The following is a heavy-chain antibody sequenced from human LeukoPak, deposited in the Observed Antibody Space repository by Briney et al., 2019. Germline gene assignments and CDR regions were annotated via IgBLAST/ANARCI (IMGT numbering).Heavy chain of an antibody. CDR3: ARKKGGSHYDY. J-gene: IGHJ4*02. V-gene: IGHV1-2*02. CDR1: GYAFTGHY. D-gene: IGHD1-26*01. CDR2: INPNSGGT. Sequence: GASVKVSCKASGYAFTGHYMHWVRQAPGQGLEWMGWINPNSGGTNYAQKFQGRVTMTRDTSISTAYMELSRLRSDDTAVYYCARKKGGSHYDYWGQGTLVTVSS.